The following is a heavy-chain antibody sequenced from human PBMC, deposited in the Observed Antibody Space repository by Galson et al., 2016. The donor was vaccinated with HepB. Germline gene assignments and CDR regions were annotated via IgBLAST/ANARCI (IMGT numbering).Heavy chain of an antibody. Sequence: ETLSLTCTVSGGSISSDYWSWVRQPPGKGLEWIGYISYSGSTKYNPSLKSRVTILIDRSKNHFSLKLSSVTAADTAVYYCARDSTHYYDTSGYYYGLYFYGMDVWGQETTVTVSS. CDR3: ARDSTHYYDTSGYYYGLYFYGMDV. V-gene: IGHV4-59*01. D-gene: IGHD3-22*01. CDR2: ISYSGST. J-gene: IGHJ6*02. CDR1: GGSISSDY.